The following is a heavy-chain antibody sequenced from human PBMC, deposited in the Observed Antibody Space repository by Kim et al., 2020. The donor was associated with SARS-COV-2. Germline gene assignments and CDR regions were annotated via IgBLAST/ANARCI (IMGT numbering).Heavy chain of an antibody. J-gene: IGHJ4*02. CDR3: AREGLYDILTGYHRGFDY. CDR1: GFTFSSYG. V-gene: IGHV3-33*01. D-gene: IGHD3-9*01. CDR2: IWYDGSNK. Sequence: GGSLRLSCAASGFTFSSYGLHWFRQAPGKGLEWVAVIWYDGSNKYYADSVKGRFTISRDNSKNTLYLQMNSLRAEDTAVYYCAREGLYDILTGYHRGFDYWRQETLVTVSS.